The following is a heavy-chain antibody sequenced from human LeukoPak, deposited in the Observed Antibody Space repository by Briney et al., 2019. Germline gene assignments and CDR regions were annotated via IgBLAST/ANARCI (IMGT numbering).Heavy chain of an antibody. V-gene: IGHV3-43*02. CDR2: ISGDGITT. CDR3: AKDHVYGGADD. Sequence: PGGSLRLSCAASGFTFNRYAMHWVRQAPGKGLEWVGLISGDGITTHYLDSVKGRFTISRDNSKNSLYLHMNSLRSEDTALYYCAKDHVYGGADDWGQGTLVTVSS. D-gene: IGHD4-23*01. CDR1: GFTFNRYA. J-gene: IGHJ4*02.